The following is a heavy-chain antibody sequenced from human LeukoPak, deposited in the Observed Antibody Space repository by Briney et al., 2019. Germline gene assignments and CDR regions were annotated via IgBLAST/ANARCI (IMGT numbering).Heavy chain of an antibody. D-gene: IGHD3-22*01. J-gene: IGHJ4*02. CDR3: ARDGASITMIVVVISYFDY. V-gene: IGHV3-21*01. CDR1: GFTFSSYS. Sequence: AGSLRLSCAASGFTFSSYSMNWVRQAPGKGLEWVSSISSSSSYIYYADSVKGRFTISRDNAKNSLYLQMNSLRAEDTAVYYCARDGASITMIVVVISYFDYWGQGTLVTVSS. CDR2: ISSSSSYI.